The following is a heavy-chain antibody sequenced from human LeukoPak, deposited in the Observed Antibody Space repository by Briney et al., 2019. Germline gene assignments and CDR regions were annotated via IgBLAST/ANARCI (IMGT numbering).Heavy chain of an antibody. CDR1: GFTFSSYE. Sequence: GGSLRLSCAASGFTFSSYELNWVRQAPGKGLEWVSYISDTGSTIYYADSVEGRFTISRDNAKNSLYLQMNSLRAEDTAVYYCARGRSAFDIWGQGTMVTVSS. CDR2: ISDTGSTI. D-gene: IGHD2-15*01. J-gene: IGHJ3*02. V-gene: IGHV3-48*03. CDR3: ARGRSAFDI.